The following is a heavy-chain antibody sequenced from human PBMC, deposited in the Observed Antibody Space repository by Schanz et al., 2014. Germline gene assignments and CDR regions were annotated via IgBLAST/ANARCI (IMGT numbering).Heavy chain of an antibody. V-gene: IGHV1-18*01. J-gene: IGHJ5*02. CDR2: ISPYNGNT. CDR3: ARDRRRYCSTASCLHDNWFDP. Sequence: QVQLVQSGAEVKKPGASVKVSCKASGYTFTSYGISWVRQAPGQGLEWMGWISPYNGNTNYAQKLQGRVTMTADTSTSTAYMELTSLRSDDTAVYYCARDRRRYCSTASCLHDNWFDPWGQGTLVTVSS. D-gene: IGHD2-2*01. CDR1: GYTFTSYG.